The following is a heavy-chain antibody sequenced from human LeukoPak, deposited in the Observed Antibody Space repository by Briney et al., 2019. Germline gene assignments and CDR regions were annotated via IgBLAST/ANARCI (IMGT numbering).Heavy chain of an antibody. CDR3: AKDMEGVAAAGTGGDY. J-gene: IGHJ4*02. D-gene: IGHD6-13*01. Sequence: GGSLRLSCAASGFTFDDYAMHWVRQAPGKGLEWVSLISWDGGGTYYADSVKGRFTISRDNSKNSLYLQMNSLRAEDTALYYCAKDMEGVAAAGTGGDYWGRGTLVTVSS. CDR1: GFTFDDYA. V-gene: IGHV3-43D*03. CDR2: ISWDGGGT.